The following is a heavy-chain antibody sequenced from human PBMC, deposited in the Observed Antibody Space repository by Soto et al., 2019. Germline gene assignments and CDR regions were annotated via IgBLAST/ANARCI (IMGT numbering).Heavy chain of an antibody. CDR3: ARDLGGYARH. J-gene: IGHJ4*02. CDR2: INTDGSTT. V-gene: IGHV3-74*01. CDR1: GFTFSNYW. D-gene: IGHD3-16*01. Sequence: EVQLVESGGGLVQPGGSLRLSCAASGFTFSNYWMHWVRQAPGKGPVWVSRINTDGSTTNYADSVKGRFTISRDNAKNTLYLQTNSLGAADTAVYYCARDLGGYARHWGQGTLVTVSS.